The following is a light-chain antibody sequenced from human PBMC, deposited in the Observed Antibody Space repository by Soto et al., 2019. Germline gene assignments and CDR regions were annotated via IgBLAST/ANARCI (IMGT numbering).Light chain of an antibody. CDR2: GAS. CDR3: QQRYNWPLT. V-gene: IGKV3-11*01. Sequence: EIVLTQSPATLSLSPGEGATLSCRASQSVRGYLAWYQQKPGQAPRLLIYGASNGAAGIPARFSGTGSGTDFTLTISSLEPDDFAVYYCQQRYNWPLTFGGGTKVDIK. CDR1: QSVRGY. J-gene: IGKJ4*01.